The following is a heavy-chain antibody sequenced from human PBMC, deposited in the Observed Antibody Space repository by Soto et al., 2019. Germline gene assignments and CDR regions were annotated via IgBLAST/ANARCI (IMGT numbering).Heavy chain of an antibody. D-gene: IGHD6-6*01. Sequence: PGESLKISCKGSGYSFTSYWISWVRQMPGKGLEWMGRIDPSDSYTNYSPSFQGHVTISADKSISTAYLQWSSLKASDTGIYYCARERAAPSWIDPWGQGILVTVSS. CDR2: IDPSDSYT. CDR3: ARERAAPSWIDP. V-gene: IGHV5-10-1*01. J-gene: IGHJ5*02. CDR1: GYSFTSYW.